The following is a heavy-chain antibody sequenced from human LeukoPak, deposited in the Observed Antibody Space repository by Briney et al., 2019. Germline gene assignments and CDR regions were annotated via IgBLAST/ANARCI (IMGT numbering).Heavy chain of an antibody. CDR1: GFTFSKNW. D-gene: IGHD6-13*01. V-gene: IGHV3-74*01. J-gene: IGHJ4*02. CDR2: IQGDGSNT. CDR3: ARGTSAGGPISPFDF. Sequence: PGGSLRLSCVASGFTFSKNWMHWVRQAPGKGLEWVSRIQGDGSNTNYADSVKGRFGISRDNAKDTVYLQMNSLRAEDTGIYYCARGTSAGGPISPFDFWGQGTVVTVSS.